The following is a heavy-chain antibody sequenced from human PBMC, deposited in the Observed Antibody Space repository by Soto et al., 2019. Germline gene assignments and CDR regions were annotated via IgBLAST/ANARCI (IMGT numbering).Heavy chain of an antibody. CDR2: ISSSGSTI. J-gene: IGHJ4*02. CDR3: ASLAVRNIIAVAGPFDY. D-gene: IGHD6-19*01. Sequence: GGSLRLSCAASGFTFSDYYMSWIRQAPGKGLEWVSYISSSGSTIYYADSVKGRFTISRDNAKNSLYLQMNSLRAEDTAVYYCASLAVRNIIAVAGPFDYWGQGTLVTVSS. CDR1: GFTFSDYY. V-gene: IGHV3-11*01.